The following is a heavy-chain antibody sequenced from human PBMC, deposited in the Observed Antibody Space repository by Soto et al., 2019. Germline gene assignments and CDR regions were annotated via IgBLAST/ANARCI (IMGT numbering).Heavy chain of an antibody. CDR3: ARRLTGTLYYYYGMDV. D-gene: IGHD7-27*01. CDR2: MNPNSGNT. Sequence: ASVKVSCKASGGTFTSYDINWVRQATGQGLEWMGWMNPNSGNTGYAQKFQGRVTMTRNTSISTAYMELSSLRSEDTAVYYCARRLTGTLYYYYGMDVWGQGTTVTVSS. CDR1: GGTFTSYD. V-gene: IGHV1-8*01. J-gene: IGHJ6*02.